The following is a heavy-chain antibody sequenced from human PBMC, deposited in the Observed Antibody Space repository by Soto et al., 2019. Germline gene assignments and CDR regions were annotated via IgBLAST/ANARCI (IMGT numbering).Heavy chain of an antibody. CDR3: TTRPVTAVGAFDV. Sequence: QVQLVQSGAEVQKPGSSVKVSCKTSGDTFNNHGISWVRQAPGQGLEWMGGIIPMFDTSNNAQKFQGRLTITADESTSTVYMDLSSLKSEDTAFYYCTTRPVTAVGAFDVWGQGTLVTVSS. CDR1: GDTFNNHG. V-gene: IGHV1-69*01. J-gene: IGHJ3*01. CDR2: IIPMFDTS. D-gene: IGHD6-19*01.